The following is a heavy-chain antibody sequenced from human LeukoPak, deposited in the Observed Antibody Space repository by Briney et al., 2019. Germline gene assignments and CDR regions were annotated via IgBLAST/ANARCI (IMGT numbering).Heavy chain of an antibody. V-gene: IGHV4-34*01. CDR2: ITHTGNT. CDR1: GGSFTPYY. D-gene: IGHD6-19*01. J-gene: IGHJ4*02. Sequence: SETLSLTCAGYGGSFTPYYWSWLRQPPGKGLEWIGEITHTGNTNYNPSLKRRVPISLDTSRNQFSLKVTSVTAADTAVYYCARQRSSGWSSSIDSWGQGTLVTVSS. CDR3: ARQRSSGWSSSIDS.